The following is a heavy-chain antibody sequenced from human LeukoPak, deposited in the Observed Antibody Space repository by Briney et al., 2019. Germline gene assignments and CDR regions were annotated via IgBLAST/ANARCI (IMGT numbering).Heavy chain of an antibody. CDR2: IGGSGGST. J-gene: IGHJ4*02. Sequence: PGGSLRLSCAASGFTFSSYAMSSVRQAPGKGLEWVLAIGGSGGSTYYADSVKGRFTISRDNSKNTLYLQMNSLRAEDTAVYYCAKADDFWSGYYGDYWGQGTLVTVSS. D-gene: IGHD3-3*01. CDR3: AKADDFWSGYYGDY. CDR1: GFTFSSYA. V-gene: IGHV3-23*01.